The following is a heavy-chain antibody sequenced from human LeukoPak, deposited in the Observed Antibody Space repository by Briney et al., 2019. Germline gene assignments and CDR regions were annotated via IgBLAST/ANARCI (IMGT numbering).Heavy chain of an antibody. CDR1: GGSISSSSYY. J-gene: IGHJ4*02. CDR2: IYYSGST. V-gene: IGHV4-39*01. Sequence: PSETLSLTCTVSGGSISSSSYYWGWIRQPPGKGLEWIGSIYYSGSTYYTPSLKSRVTISVDTSKNQFSLKLSSVTAADTAVYYCARRAGTYYYDSSGYYYDYWGQGTLVTVSS. CDR3: ARRAGTYYYDSSGYYYDY. D-gene: IGHD3-22*01.